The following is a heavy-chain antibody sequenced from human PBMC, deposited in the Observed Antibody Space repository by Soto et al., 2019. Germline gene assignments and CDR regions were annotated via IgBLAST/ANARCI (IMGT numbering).Heavy chain of an antibody. CDR1: GGSISSNY. D-gene: IGHD6-13*01. V-gene: IGHV4-59*01. Sequence: SETLSLTGTVSGGSISSNYWTWIRQPPGKGLEWIGYVYNSGSTNYNPSLKSRATISDDTSKSQFSLKVNSMTAADTAVYYCARYRRAAVAGYTLDNWGQGILVTVSS. J-gene: IGHJ4*02. CDR3: ARYRRAAVAGYTLDN. CDR2: VYNSGST.